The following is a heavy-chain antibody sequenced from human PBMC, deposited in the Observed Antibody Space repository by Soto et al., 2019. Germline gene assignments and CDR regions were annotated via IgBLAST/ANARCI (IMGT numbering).Heavy chain of an antibody. J-gene: IGHJ6*04. V-gene: IGHV1-18*01. CDR1: GYTFTSYG. D-gene: IGHD2-8*02. CDR2: ISAYNGNT. Sequence: ASVKVSCKASGYTFTSYGISWVRQAPGQGLEWMGWISAYNGNTNYAQKLQGRVTMTTDTSTSTAYMELRSLRSDDTAVYYCAIVLFQLGAPRPAGSYYYGMDVWGKGTTVTVSS. CDR3: AIVLFQLGAPRPAGSYYYGMDV.